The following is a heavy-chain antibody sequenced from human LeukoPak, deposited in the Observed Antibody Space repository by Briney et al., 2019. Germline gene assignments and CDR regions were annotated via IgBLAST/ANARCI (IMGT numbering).Heavy chain of an antibody. D-gene: IGHD3-10*01. J-gene: IGHJ6*03. CDR1: GGSISSSSYY. CDR3: ARGARITMVRGVIDYYHMDV. Sequence: SETLSLTCTVSGGSISSSSYYWGWIRQPPGKGLEWIGSIYYSGSTYYNPSLKSRVTISVDTSKNQFSLKLSSVTAADTAVYYCARGARITMVRGVIDYYHMDVWGKGTTVTISS. V-gene: IGHV4-39*07. CDR2: IYYSGST.